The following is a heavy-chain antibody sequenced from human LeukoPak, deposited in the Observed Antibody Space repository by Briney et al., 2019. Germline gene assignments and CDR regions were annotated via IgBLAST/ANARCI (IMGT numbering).Heavy chain of an antibody. D-gene: IGHD6-19*01. CDR3: AREGYSSPVNH. CDR1: GFIFSRYW. Sequence: GGSLRLSCAASGFIFSRYWMSWVRQAPGKGLEWVANVKDDGSVKYYVDSVKGRFTISRDNAKNSLYLQMNSLRIEDTAVYYCAREGYSSPVNHWGQGTLVTVSS. CDR2: VKDDGSVK. V-gene: IGHV3-7*01. J-gene: IGHJ5*02.